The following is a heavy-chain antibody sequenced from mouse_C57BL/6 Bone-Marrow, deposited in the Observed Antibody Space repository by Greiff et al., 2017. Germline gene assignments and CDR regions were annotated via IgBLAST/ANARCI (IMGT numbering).Heavy chain of an antibody. CDR1: GYTFTSYW. J-gene: IGHJ3*01. CDR3: ARQGLLRGAY. D-gene: IGHD2-3*01. CDR2: IDPSDSYT. V-gene: IGHV1-50*01. Sequence: QVQLQQSGAELVKPGASVKLSCKASGYTFTSYWMQWVKQRPGQGLEWIGEIDPSDSYTNYNQKFKGKATLTVDTSSSTAYMQLSSLTSEDSAVYYGARQGLLRGAYWGQGTLVTVSA.